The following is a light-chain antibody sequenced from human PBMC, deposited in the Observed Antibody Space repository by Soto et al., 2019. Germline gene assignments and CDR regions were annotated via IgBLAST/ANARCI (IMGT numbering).Light chain of an antibody. CDR2: LNSDGSH. CDR3: QTWGTGILV. J-gene: IGLJ2*01. V-gene: IGLV4-69*01. CDR1: SGHSSYA. Sequence: QLVLTQSPSASASLGASAKLTCTLSSGHSSYAIAWHQQQPEKGPRYLMKLNSDGSHSKGDGIPDRFSGSSSGAERYLTISSLQSEDEADYYCQTWGTGILVFGGGTKLTVL.